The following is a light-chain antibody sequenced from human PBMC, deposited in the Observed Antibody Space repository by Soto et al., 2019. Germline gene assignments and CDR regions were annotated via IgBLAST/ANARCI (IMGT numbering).Light chain of an antibody. CDR1: QSITLNY. V-gene: IGKV3-20*01. CDR2: GAS. Sequence: ENVLTQSPGTLSLFPGERATLSCRASQSITLNYLAWYQQKPGQAPRLLISGASTRATCIPDRFSGSGCGTDFTLTISRLEPEDVAGYYCQQYGSSPYTFGQGTKVESK. J-gene: IGKJ2*01. CDR3: QQYGSSPYT.